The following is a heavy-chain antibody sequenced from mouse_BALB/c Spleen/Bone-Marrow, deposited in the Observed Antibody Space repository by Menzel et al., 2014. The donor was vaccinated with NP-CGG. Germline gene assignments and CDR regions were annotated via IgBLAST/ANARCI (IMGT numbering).Heavy chain of an antibody. CDR2: ISSGSTSI. D-gene: IGHD4-1*01. V-gene: IGHV5-17*02. Sequence: EVKLVESGGGLVQPGGSRKLSCAVSGFTFSSFGMHWVRQAPEKGLEWVAYISSGSTSIFYADTLKGRFTISRDNPKSTLFLQMTGLRSEDTAMYYWARSRGNWDDFDYWGQGTTLTVSS. J-gene: IGHJ2*01. CDR3: ARSRGNWDDFDY. CDR1: GFTFSSFG.